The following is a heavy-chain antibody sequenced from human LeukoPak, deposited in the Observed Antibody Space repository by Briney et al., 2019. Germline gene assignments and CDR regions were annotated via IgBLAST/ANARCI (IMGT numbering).Heavy chain of an antibody. V-gene: IGHV1-8*01. CDR3: ARTRTMVRGNHLDY. CDR2: MNPNSGNT. J-gene: IGHJ4*02. CDR1: GYTFTSYD. D-gene: IGHD3-10*01. Sequence: ASVKVSCKASGYTFTSYDINWVRQATGQGLEWMGWMNPNSGNTGYAQKFQGRVTMTRNTSISTAYMELSSLRSEDTAVYYCARTRTMVRGNHLDYWGQGTLVTVSS.